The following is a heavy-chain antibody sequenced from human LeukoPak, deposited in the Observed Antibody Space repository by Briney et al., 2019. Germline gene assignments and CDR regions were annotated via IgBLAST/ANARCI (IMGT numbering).Heavy chain of an antibody. V-gene: IGHV4-59*01. J-gene: IGHJ4*02. CDR1: GGSISSYY. Sequence: SETLSLTCTVSGGSISSYYWSWIRQPPGKGLEWMGDIYYSGSTNYNPSLKSRVTISVDTSKNQFSLKLSSVTAADTAVYYCARVSIVATNYFDYWGQGTLVTVSS. CDR2: IYYSGST. D-gene: IGHD5-12*01. CDR3: ARVSIVATNYFDY.